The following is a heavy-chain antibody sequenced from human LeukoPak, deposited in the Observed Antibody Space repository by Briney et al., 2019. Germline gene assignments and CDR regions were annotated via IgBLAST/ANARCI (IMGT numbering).Heavy chain of an antibody. Sequence: PGGSLRLSCAASGFTFSSYAMSWVPHAPGKGLEWVSGISGSGGSTYYADSVKGRFTISRDNSKNTLYLQMNILRAEGTAVYYCANVPSDYYGSGSYSVYWGQGAQVTVS. CDR3: ANVPSDYYGSGSYSVY. CDR1: GFTFSSYA. CDR2: ISGSGGST. D-gene: IGHD3-10*01. V-gene: IGHV3-23*01. J-gene: IGHJ4*02.